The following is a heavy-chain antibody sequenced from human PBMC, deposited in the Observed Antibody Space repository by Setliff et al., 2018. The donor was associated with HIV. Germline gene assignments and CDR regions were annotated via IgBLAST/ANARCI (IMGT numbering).Heavy chain of an antibody. V-gene: IGHV3-7*01. Sequence: GGSLRLSCAASRFTFSNYWMSWVRQAPGKGLEWVANIKQDGSEKYYVDSVKGRFTISRDNAKNSLYLQMNSLRAEDTAVYYCASDGDYSDGMDVWGQGTTVTVSS. CDR2: IKQDGSEK. D-gene: IGHD4-17*01. CDR3: ASDGDYSDGMDV. J-gene: IGHJ6*02. CDR1: RFTFSNYW.